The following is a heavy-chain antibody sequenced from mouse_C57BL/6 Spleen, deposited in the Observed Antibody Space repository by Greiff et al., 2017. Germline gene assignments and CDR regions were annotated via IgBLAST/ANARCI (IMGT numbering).Heavy chain of an antibody. Sequence: QVQLKESGAELARPGASVKLSCKASGYTFTSYGISWVKQRTGQGLEWIGEIYPRSGNTYYNEKFKGKATLTADKSSSTAYMELRSLTSEDSAVYFCARSRTYGNYGGYFDVWGTGTTVTVSS. CDR2: IYPRSGNT. J-gene: IGHJ1*03. CDR3: ARSRTYGNYGGYFDV. D-gene: IGHD2-1*01. CDR1: GYTFTSYG. V-gene: IGHV1-81*01.